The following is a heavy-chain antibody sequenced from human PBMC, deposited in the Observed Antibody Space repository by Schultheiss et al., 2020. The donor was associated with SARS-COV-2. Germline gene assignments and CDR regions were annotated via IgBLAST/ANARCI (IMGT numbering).Heavy chain of an antibody. CDR3: ARLNPFGVVAFDY. CDR1: GFTFSGSA. J-gene: IGHJ4*02. D-gene: IGHD3-3*01. CDR2: IRSKANSYAT. V-gene: IGHV3-73*01. Sequence: GESLKISCAASGFTFSGSAMHWVRQASGKGLEWVGRIRSKANSYATAYAASVKGRFTISRDNSKNTLYLQMNSLRAEDTAVYYCARLNPFGVVAFDYWGQGTLVTV.